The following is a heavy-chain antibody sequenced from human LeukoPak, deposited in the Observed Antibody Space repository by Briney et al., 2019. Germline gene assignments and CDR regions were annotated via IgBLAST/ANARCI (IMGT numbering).Heavy chain of an antibody. CDR1: GGTFSSYA. V-gene: IGHV1-69*04. J-gene: IGHJ1*01. Sequence: ASVKVSCKASGGTFSSYAISWVRQAPGQGLEWMGRIIPIPGIANYAQKFQGRVTITADKSTSTAYMELSSLRSEDTAVYYCARGNVPSTAEYFQHWGQGTLVTASS. D-gene: IGHD4-4*01. CDR3: ARGNVPSTAEYFQH. CDR2: IIPIPGIA.